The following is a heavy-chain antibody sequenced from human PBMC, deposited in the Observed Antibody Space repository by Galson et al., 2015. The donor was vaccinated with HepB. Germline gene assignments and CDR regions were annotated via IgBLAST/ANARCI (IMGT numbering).Heavy chain of an antibody. D-gene: IGHD1-14*01. CDR3: ARSEPYYMDV. CDR2: IWYDGSNK. J-gene: IGHJ6*03. Sequence: SLRLSCAASGFAFSSYGMHWVRQAPGKGLEWVAVIWYDGSNKYYADSVKGRFTISRDNSKNTLYLQMNSLRAEDTAVYYCARSEPYYMDVWGKATTVTVSS. CDR1: GFAFSSYG. V-gene: IGHV3-33*01.